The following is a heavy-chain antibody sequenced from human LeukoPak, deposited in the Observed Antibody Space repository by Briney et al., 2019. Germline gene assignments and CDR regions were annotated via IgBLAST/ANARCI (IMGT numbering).Heavy chain of an antibody. Sequence: PGGSLRLSCAASGFTFSTYEMNWVRQAPGKGLEWVSYISSSGTTMYYADSVKGRFTISRDNAKYSLYLQMNSLRAEDTAVYYCARGPPKTMVRGVNRAFDIWGQGTMVTVSS. CDR2: ISSSGTTM. CDR1: GFTFSTYE. V-gene: IGHV3-48*03. J-gene: IGHJ3*02. CDR3: ARGPPKTMVRGVNRAFDI. D-gene: IGHD3-10*01.